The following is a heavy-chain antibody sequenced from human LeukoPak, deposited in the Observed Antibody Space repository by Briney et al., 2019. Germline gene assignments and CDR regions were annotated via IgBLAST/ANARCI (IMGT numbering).Heavy chain of an antibody. CDR3: ATLKRGSIYGYFDF. Sequence: PSETLSLTCTVSGGSITSHYWGWIRQPPGKGLGWIAYVLDSVRTKDNPSLQSRLTLSADTSKNQFSLRLSSVTAADTAVYYCATLKRGSIYGYFDFWGQGIKVTVSS. V-gene: IGHV4-59*11. D-gene: IGHD5-18*01. CDR2: VLDSVRT. J-gene: IGHJ4*02. CDR1: GGSITSHY.